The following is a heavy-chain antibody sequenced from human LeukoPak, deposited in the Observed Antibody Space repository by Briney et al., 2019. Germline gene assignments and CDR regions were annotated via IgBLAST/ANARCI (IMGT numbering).Heavy chain of an antibody. V-gene: IGHV3-9*01. CDR3: AKAGGYCSSTSCSPDY. J-gene: IGHJ4*02. CDR2: ISSNSGRI. D-gene: IGHD2-2*01. CDR1: GFTFDDYA. Sequence: QPGGSLRLSCAASGFTFDDYAMHWVRQVPGKGLEWVSGISSNSGRIGYADSVKGRFTISRDNAKNSLYLQMNGLRAEDTALYYCAKAGGYCSSTSCSPDYWGQGTLVTVSS.